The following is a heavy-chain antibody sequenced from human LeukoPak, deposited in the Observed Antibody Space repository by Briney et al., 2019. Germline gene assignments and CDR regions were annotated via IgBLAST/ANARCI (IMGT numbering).Heavy chain of an antibody. Sequence: VASVKVSCKASGGTFSSYAISWVRQAPGQGLEWMGGIIPIFGTANYAQKFQGRVTITADESTSTAYMELSSLRSEDTAVYYCARDRVGATDYFDYWGQGTLVTVSS. V-gene: IGHV1-69*13. D-gene: IGHD1-26*01. J-gene: IGHJ4*02. CDR3: ARDRVGATDYFDY. CDR2: IIPIFGTA. CDR1: GGTFSSYA.